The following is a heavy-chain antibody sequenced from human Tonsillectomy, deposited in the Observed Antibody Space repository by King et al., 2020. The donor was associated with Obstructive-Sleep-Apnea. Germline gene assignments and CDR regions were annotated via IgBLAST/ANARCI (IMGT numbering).Heavy chain of an antibody. CDR2: IKARSDGGTT. D-gene: IGHD1-26*01. CDR1: GFTFSNAW. CDR3: TTLEWEDY. J-gene: IGHJ4*02. V-gene: IGHV3-15*01. Sequence: VQLVESGGGLVKPGGSLRLSCAASGFTFSNAWMSWVRQAPGKGVDWVGRIKARSDGGTTDYAAPVKGRLTISRDDSKNTLYLQINSLKTEDTAVYYCTTLEWEDYWGQGTLVTVSS.